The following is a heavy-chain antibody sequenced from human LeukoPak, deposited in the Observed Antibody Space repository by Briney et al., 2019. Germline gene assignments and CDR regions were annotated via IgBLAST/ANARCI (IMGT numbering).Heavy chain of an antibody. D-gene: IGHD3-10*01. CDR3: ARRMVRGQNWFDP. V-gene: IGHV1-2*06. Sequence: SVKVSCKASGYTFTGYYMHWVRQAPGQGLEWMGRINPNSGGANYAQKFQGRVTMTRDTSISTAYMELSRLRSDDTAVYYCARRMVRGQNWFDPWGQGTLVTVSS. J-gene: IGHJ5*02. CDR1: GYTFTGYY. CDR2: INPNSGGA.